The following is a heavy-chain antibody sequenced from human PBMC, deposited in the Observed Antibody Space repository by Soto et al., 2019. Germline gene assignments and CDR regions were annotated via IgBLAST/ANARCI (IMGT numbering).Heavy chain of an antibody. D-gene: IGHD3-22*01. CDR1: GFTFSSYA. CDR2: ISYDGSNK. Sequence: QVQLVESGGGVVQPGRSLRLSCAASGFTFSSYAMHWVRQAPGKGLEWVAVISYDGSNKYYADSVKGRFTISRDNSKNTMYLQMNSLGAEDTAVYYWAREGGITMIVVVGGGFDYWGQGTMVTVSS. CDR3: AREGGITMIVVVGGGFDY. J-gene: IGHJ4*02. V-gene: IGHV3-30-3*01.